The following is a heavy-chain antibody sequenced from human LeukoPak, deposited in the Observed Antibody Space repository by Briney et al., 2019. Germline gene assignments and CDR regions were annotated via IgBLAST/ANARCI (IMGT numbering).Heavy chain of an antibody. V-gene: IGHV1-2*02. CDR3: ASPVDTAMVPPDAFGI. D-gene: IGHD5-18*01. Sequence: ASVKVSCKASGYTFTGYYMHWVRQAPGQGLEWMGWINPNSGGTNYAQKFQGRVTMTRDTSISTAYMELSRLRSDDTAVYYCASPVDTAMVPPDAFGIWGQGTMVTVSS. J-gene: IGHJ3*02. CDR1: GYTFTGYY. CDR2: INPNSGGT.